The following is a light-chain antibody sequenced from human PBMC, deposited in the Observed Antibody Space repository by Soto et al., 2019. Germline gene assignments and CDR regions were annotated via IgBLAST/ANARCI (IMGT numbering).Light chain of an antibody. J-gene: IGKJ2*01. CDR3: LQYNSWPPAT. V-gene: IGKV3-15*01. CDR1: QSISRS. CDR2: DAS. Sequence: EIVLTQSPAILSMTTGERATLSCRASQSISRSLAWYQQKPGQAPRLLISDASTRATGIPARFSGSGSGTEFTLTISSLQSEDFALYYCLQYNSWPPATLGQGTK.